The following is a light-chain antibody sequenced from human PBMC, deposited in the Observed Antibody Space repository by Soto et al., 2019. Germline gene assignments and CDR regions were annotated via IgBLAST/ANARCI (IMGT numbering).Light chain of an antibody. J-gene: IGLJ1*01. CDR1: SSNIGSNT. V-gene: IGLV1-44*01. CDR3: AAWDDSLNGLNYV. CDR2: SNN. Sequence: QSVLTQPPSASGTPAQRVTISCSGSSSNIGSNTVDWYQQLPGTAPKLLIYSNNQRPSGVPDRFSGSKSGTSASLAISGLQSEDEADYYCAAWDDSLNGLNYVFGTG.